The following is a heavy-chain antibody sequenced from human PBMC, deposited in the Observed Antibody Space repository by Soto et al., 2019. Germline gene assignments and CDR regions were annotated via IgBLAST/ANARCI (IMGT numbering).Heavy chain of an antibody. D-gene: IGHD1-1*01. J-gene: IGHJ4*02. CDR3: AKAFLTGTIDY. Sequence: PXESLRLSCEASIFTYTKYAMNWVHQAPGKGLEWVAGITGTGGTPFYADSVRGRFVISRDNSKNTVFLHMTSLRAEDTAVYYCAKAFLTGTIDYWGQG. V-gene: IGHV3-23*01. CDR2: ITGTGGTP. CDR1: IFTYTKYA.